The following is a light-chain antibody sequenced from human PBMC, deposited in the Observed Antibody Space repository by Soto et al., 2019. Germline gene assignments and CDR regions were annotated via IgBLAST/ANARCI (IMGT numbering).Light chain of an antibody. CDR2: KAS. Sequence: DIQMTQSPSTLSASVGDRVTITCRASQSISSWLAWYQQKPGKATQSLIYKASSLESGVPSRFSGSGSGTEFTLTISSLQPDDFATYYCQQYNSYPLTFGGGTKVEIK. CDR3: QQYNSYPLT. J-gene: IGKJ4*01. CDR1: QSISSW. V-gene: IGKV1-5*03.